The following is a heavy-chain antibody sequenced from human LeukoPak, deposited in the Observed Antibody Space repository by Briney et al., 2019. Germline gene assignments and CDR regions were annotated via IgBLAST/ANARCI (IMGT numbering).Heavy chain of an antibody. CDR3: ARDPTYNYGYYYYYYGMDV. J-gene: IGHJ6*02. CDR2: FHYNGSNK. D-gene: IGHD5-18*01. CDR1: ELTLRGYA. V-gene: IGHV3-30*04. Sequence: GGSLRLSVEASELTLRGYAMTWVPRAPAKGLGWVSVFHYNGSNKYYADSVEGRFTISRDNSKNTLYLQMNSLRAEDTAVYYCARDPTYNYGYYYYYYGMDVWGQGTTVTVSS.